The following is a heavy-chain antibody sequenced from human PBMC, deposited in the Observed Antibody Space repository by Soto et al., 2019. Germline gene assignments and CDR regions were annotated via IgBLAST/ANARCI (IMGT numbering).Heavy chain of an antibody. CDR2: LIPVFGSP. CDR3: TRVLGYTFEPGKTRYYAMDV. V-gene: IGHV1-69*01. CDR1: GGTFSKDA. D-gene: IGHD5-18*01. J-gene: IGHJ6*02. Sequence: QVQLVQSGAEVKKPGSSVTVSCKTSGGTFSKDAINWVRQDPGQGLEWMGLLIPVFGSPIYAQKFQGRIRIPADESTSTAFRDLSSLISEDTAVYYCTRVLGYTFEPGKTRYYAMDVWGQGTTVSVSS.